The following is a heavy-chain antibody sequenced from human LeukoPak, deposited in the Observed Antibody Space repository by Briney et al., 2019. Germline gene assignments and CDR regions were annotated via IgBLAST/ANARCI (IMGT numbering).Heavy chain of an antibody. D-gene: IGHD2-15*01. V-gene: IGHV1-2*02. CDR2: INPNSGGT. CDR3: ATQGYCSGGSCYSPFNFDY. Sequence: VASVKVSCKASGYTFTGYYMHWVRQAPGQGLEWMGWINPNSGGTNYAQKFQGRVTMTRDTSISTAYMELSRLRSDDTAVYYCATQGYCSGGSCYSPFNFDYWGQGTLVTVSP. CDR1: GYTFTGYY. J-gene: IGHJ4*02.